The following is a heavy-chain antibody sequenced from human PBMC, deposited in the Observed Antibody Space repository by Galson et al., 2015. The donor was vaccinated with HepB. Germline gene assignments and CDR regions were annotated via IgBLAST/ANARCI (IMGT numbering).Heavy chain of an antibody. Sequence: SLRLSCAASGFTFSSYAMHWVRQAPGKGLEWVAVISYDGSNKYYADSVKGRFTISRDNSKNTLYLQMNSLRAEDTAVYYCAKDRIRTSKSGIDYWGQGTLVTVSS. CDR1: GFTFSSYA. CDR3: AKDRIRTSKSGIDY. CDR2: ISYDGSNK. J-gene: IGHJ4*02. D-gene: IGHD1-14*01. V-gene: IGHV3-30*04.